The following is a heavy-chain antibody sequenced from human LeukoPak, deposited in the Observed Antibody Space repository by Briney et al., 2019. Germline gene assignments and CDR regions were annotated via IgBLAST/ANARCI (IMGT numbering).Heavy chain of an antibody. Sequence: SETLSLTCTVSGDSITSSYWSWIRLPPGKGLEWIGYIYHTGDSNYNPSPRSRVSISLDTSKNQFSLRLTSVTAADSALYFCAKYAGREGYSSYSRGQGTLVTVSS. V-gene: IGHV4-59*08. CDR2: IYHTGDS. CDR1: GDSITSSY. J-gene: IGHJ5*01. CDR3: AKYAGREGYSSYS. D-gene: IGHD5-24*01.